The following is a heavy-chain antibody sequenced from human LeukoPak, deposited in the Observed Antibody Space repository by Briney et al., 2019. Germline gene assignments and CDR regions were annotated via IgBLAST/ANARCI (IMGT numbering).Heavy chain of an antibody. CDR1: GYTFTGPY. Sequence: ASVKVSCKASGYTFTGPYIHWIRQAPGQGLEWMGWINPNSGGTQYAQKIQGRVTMTRDTSINTAYMEMSRLRSDDTAVYYCARVEYCIKGVCVNFDYWGQGTLVTVST. J-gene: IGHJ4*02. D-gene: IGHD2-8*01. V-gene: IGHV1-2*02. CDR2: INPNSGGT. CDR3: ARVEYCIKGVCVNFDY.